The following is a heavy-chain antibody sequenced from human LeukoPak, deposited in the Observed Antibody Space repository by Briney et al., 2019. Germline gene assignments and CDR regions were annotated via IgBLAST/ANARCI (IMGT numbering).Heavy chain of an antibody. J-gene: IGHJ3*02. CDR2: INPNSGAT. Sequence: ASVKVSCKASGYTFTDYYMHWVRQAPGQGLEWMGWINPNSGATNSAQKFRGRVTMTRDTSISTAYMELSRLRSDDTAVYYCAREAFTTVTSATDAFDIWGQGTMVTVSS. D-gene: IGHD4-17*01. CDR3: AREAFTTVTSATDAFDI. CDR1: GYTFTDYY. V-gene: IGHV1-2*02.